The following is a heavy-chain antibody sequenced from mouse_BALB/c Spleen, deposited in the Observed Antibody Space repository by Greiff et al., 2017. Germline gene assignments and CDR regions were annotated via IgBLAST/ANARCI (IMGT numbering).Heavy chain of an antibody. D-gene: IGHD4-1*01. Sequence: EVQGVESGGGLVKPGGSLKLSCAASGFAFSSYDMSWVRQTPEKRLEWVAYISSGGGSTYYPDTVKGRFTISRDNAKNTLYLQMSSLKSEDTAMYYCARQEGPSWADYWGQGTTLTVSS. CDR3: ARQEGPSWADY. CDR2: ISSGGGST. J-gene: IGHJ2*01. CDR1: GFAFSSYD. V-gene: IGHV5-12-1*01.